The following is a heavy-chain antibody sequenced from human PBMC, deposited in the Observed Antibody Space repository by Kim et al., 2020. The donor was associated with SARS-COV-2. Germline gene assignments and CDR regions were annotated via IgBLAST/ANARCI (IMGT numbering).Heavy chain of an antibody. CDR3: TTEHSGVIPISYYYG. CDR2: ITSGSGGGNA. V-gene: IGHV3-15*01. Sequence: GGSLRLSCGASGFTFSNAWLSWVRQAPGKGLEWVARITSGSGGGNAEYAAPVQGRFTISSDDSKNTLYLQMNSLKTEDTAVYDCTTEHSGVIPISYYYG. CDR1: GFTFSNAW. J-gene: IGHJ6*01. D-gene: IGHD2-21*01.